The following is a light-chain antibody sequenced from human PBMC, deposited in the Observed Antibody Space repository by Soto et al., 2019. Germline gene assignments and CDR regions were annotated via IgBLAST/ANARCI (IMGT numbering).Light chain of an antibody. V-gene: IGLV2-14*01. CDR3: SSYSSGSTLLL. J-gene: IGLJ3*02. CDR2: EVS. Sequence: QSVLTQPASVSGSPGQSLTISCTGISSDVGGYNYVSWYQHHPGKAPKLMIYEVSNRPSGVSNRFSGSKSVNTASLTISGVQAEDEADYYCSSYSSGSTLLLFGGGTKLTVL. CDR1: SSDVGGYNY.